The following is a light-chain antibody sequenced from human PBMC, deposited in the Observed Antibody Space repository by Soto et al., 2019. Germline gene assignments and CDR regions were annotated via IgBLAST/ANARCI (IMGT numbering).Light chain of an antibody. CDR2: KAS. CDR3: QQYNSHST. Sequence: DIQMTQSHSTLSASVGDRVTITCRASQSICSWLAWYQQKPGRAPKLLFYKASTLESGAPSRFSGSESGPEFPLAISSQQPDYFATYYCQQYNSHSTFGQGTKVEIK. V-gene: IGKV1-5*03. J-gene: IGKJ1*01. CDR1: QSICSW.